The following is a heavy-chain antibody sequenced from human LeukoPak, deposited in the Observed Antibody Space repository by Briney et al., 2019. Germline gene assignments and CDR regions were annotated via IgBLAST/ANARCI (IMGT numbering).Heavy chain of an antibody. D-gene: IGHD1-1*01. Sequence: VASVKVSCKTSGYTFSNYDITWVRQAPGQGLEWMEWISPYNGNINYAQNIQGRVTMTTDTSTSTAYMELRSLRFEDTAVYYCARLISLTTPPYFYYDMDVWGQGTTVIVSS. CDR2: ISPYNGNI. CDR3: ARLISLTTPPYFYYDMDV. V-gene: IGHV1-18*01. J-gene: IGHJ6*02. CDR1: GYTFSNYD.